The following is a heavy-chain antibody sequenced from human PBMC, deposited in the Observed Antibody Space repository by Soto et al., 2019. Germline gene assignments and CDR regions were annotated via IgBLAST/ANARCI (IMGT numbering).Heavy chain of an antibody. V-gene: IGHV1-2*02. Sequence: QVQLVQSGAEVKKPGASVKVSCKASGYTFTGYYMHWVRQAPGQGLEWMGWINPNSGGTNYAQKFQGRVTMTRDTSISTAYMERSRLRSDDTAVYYCARDLTTVTGPHYYGMDVWGQGTTVTVSS. J-gene: IGHJ6*02. CDR2: INPNSGGT. D-gene: IGHD4-17*01. CDR3: ARDLTTVTGPHYYGMDV. CDR1: GYTFTGYY.